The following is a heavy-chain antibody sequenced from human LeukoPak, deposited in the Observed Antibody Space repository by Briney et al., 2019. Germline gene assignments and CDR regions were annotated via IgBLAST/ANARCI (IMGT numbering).Heavy chain of an antibody. V-gene: IGHV3-15*01. Sequence: GGSLRLSCAASGFTFSNAYMSWVRQAPGKGLEWVGRIKSKTDGGTTDYAAPVKGRFTISRDDSKNTLYLEMNSLKTEDTAVYYCTTDLRLAVAASVSGGYWGQGTLVTVSS. J-gene: IGHJ4*02. CDR3: TTDLRLAVAASVSGGY. D-gene: IGHD6-19*01. CDR2: IKSKTDGGTT. CDR1: GFTFSNAY.